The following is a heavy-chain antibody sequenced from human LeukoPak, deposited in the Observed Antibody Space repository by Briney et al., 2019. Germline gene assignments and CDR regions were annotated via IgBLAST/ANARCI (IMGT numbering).Heavy chain of an antibody. V-gene: IGHV4-39*07. CDR2: IYYSGST. D-gene: IGHD4-11*01. CDR3: ARDAMGTVTSPYFDY. Sequence: KASETLSLTCTVSGGSISSSSYYWGWIRQPPGKGLEWIGSIYYSGSTYHNPSLKSRVTISVDTSKNQFSLKLSSVTAADTAVYYCARDAMGTVTSPYFDYWGQGTLVTVSS. J-gene: IGHJ4*02. CDR1: GGSISSSSYY.